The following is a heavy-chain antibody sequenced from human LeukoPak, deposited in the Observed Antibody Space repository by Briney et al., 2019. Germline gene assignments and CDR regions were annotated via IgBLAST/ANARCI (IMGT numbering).Heavy chain of an antibody. CDR1: GFTFSSYA. V-gene: IGHV3-23*01. J-gene: IGHJ4*02. D-gene: IGHD6-13*01. CDR3: AKVSWANYFDY. Sequence: PGGSLRLSCAVSGFTFSSYAMSWVRQAPGKGLQWVPTISGSGDNTYYADSVRGRFNISRDNSKNTLYLQMNSLRAEDTAIYYCAKVSWANYFDYWGQGTLVTVSS. CDR2: ISGSGDNT.